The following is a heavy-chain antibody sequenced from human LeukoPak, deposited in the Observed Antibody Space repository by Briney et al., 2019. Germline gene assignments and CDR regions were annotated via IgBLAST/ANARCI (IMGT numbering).Heavy chain of an antibody. J-gene: IGHJ4*02. V-gene: IGHV4-39*01. CDR3: AAGFGEPPAGDY. D-gene: IGHD3-10*01. CDR1: GGSISSSNFY. Sequence: PSETLSLTCSVSGGSISSSNFYWGWIRQSPGKGLEWIGSIYYSRNTYYNPSLKSRITISVDTSKNQFSLKLSSVTAADTAVYYCAAGFGEPPAGDYWGQGTLVTVSS. CDR2: IYYSRNT.